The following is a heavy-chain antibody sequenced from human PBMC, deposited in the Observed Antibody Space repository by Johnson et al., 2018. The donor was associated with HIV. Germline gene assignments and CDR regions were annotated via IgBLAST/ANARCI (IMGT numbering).Heavy chain of an antibody. CDR3: TAEAAIHLWLIDAFDI. J-gene: IGHJ3*02. D-gene: IGHD5-18*01. CDR1: GFTFSNAW. V-gene: IGHV3-15*01. Sequence: VQLVESGGGLVKPGGSLRLSCAASGFTFSNAWMSWVRQAPGKGLEWVGRIKSKTDGGTTDYAAPVKGRFTISRDDSKNTLYLQMNSLKIEDTAVYFCTAEAAIHLWLIDAFDIWGQGTMVTVSS. CDR2: IKSKTDGGTT.